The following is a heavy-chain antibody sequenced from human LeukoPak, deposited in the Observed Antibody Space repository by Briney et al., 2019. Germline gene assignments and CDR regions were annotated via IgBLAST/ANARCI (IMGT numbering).Heavy chain of an antibody. CDR2: IYTSGST. D-gene: IGHD3-9*01. CDR1: GGSVSSGSYY. V-gene: IGHV4-61*10. Sequence: SETLSLTCTVSGGSVSSGSYYWSWIRQPAGKGLEWIGRIYTSGSTNYNPSLKSRVTISVDTSKNQFSLKLSSVTAADTAVYYCAREATGYDILTGYYNWFDPWGQGTLVTVSS. J-gene: IGHJ5*02. CDR3: AREATGYDILTGYYNWFDP.